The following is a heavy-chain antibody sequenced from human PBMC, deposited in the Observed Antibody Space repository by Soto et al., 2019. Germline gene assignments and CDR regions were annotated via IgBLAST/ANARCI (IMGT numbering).Heavy chain of an antibody. CDR1: GDSISRGTYY. J-gene: IGHJ4*02. CDR3: ARDLRDSSAYAL. V-gene: IGHV4-61*01. Sequence: SETLSLTCNVSGDSISRGTYYWIWIRQSPGKELEWIGYIYYRGGTNYNPSLKSRVTISPETPKNQFSLSLNSVTAADTAVYYCARDLRDSSAYALWGQGILVTVSS. CDR2: IYYRGGT. D-gene: IGHD3-22*01.